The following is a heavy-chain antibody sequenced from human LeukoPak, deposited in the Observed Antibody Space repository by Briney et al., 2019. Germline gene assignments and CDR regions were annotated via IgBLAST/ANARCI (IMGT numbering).Heavy chain of an antibody. CDR1: GGTFSRSG. CDR2: IIPIFGTA. CDR3: AALYCSGGSCYSRSSSYYYYYTDV. V-gene: IGHV1-69*05. J-gene: IGHJ6*03. D-gene: IGHD2-15*01. Sequence: SVKVSCKASGGTFSRSGISWVRQAPGQGLEWMGRIIPIFGTANYAQKFQGRVTITTDESTSTAYMELSSLRSEDTAVYYCAALYCSGGSCYSRSSSYYYYYTDVWGKGTTVTVSS.